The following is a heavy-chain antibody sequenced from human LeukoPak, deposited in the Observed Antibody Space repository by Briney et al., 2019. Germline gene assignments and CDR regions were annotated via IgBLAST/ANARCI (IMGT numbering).Heavy chain of an antibody. CDR2: INPSGGST. V-gene: IGHV1-46*01. Sequence: SVKVSCKASAYTFTSYGITWVRQAPGQGLEWMGIINPSGGSTSYAQMFQGRVIMTRDMSTSTVYMELSSLRSEDTAVYYCARDRRGWTTDNFDYWGQGTLVTVSS. J-gene: IGHJ4*02. CDR3: ARDRRGWTTDNFDY. CDR1: AYTFTSYG. D-gene: IGHD3/OR15-3a*01.